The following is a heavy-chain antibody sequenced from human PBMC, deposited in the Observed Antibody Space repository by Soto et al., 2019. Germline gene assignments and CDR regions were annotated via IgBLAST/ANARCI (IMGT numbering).Heavy chain of an antibody. Sequence: EVPLVESGGGLVQPGGSLRFSCAASGFTFSNYWMHWDRQAPGKGLVWVSRINSDGSTTGNADSVKGRFTISRDNAKNTLDLQMNSLRAEDTAVYYCVRGSVIIWGGDYWGQGTLVTVSS. D-gene: IGHD3-10*01. V-gene: IGHV3-74*01. J-gene: IGHJ4*02. CDR3: VRGSVIIWGGDY. CDR1: GFTFSNYW. CDR2: INSDGSTT.